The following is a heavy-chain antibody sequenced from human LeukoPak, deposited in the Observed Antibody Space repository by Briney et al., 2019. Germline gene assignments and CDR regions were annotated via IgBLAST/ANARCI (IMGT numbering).Heavy chain of an antibody. D-gene: IGHD3-3*01. CDR3: AKDLGGHVLRFLEWSSTRYYYGMDV. Sequence: GGSLRLSCAASGFTFSSYAMSWVRQAPGKGLEWVSAISGSGGSTYYADSVKGRFTISRDNSKNTLYLQMNSLRAEDTAVYHCAKDLGGHVLRFLEWSSTRYYYGMDVWGQGTTVTVSS. J-gene: IGHJ6*02. CDR1: GFTFSSYA. CDR2: ISGSGGST. V-gene: IGHV3-23*01.